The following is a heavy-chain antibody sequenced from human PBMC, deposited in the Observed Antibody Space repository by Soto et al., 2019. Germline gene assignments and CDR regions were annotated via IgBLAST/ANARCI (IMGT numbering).Heavy chain of an antibody. Sequence: QVQLEESGGGVVQPGRSLRLSCAASGFTFNTYSMHWVRQPPGKGLEWLAAIWYDGSKKYYADYVKGRFIISRDNSKKTMYVERNSLRAEDADVYDYARAGGTTVTGLWHFDSWGQGTLVTVSS. CDR2: IWYDGSKK. V-gene: IGHV3-33*01. CDR1: GFTFNTYS. CDR3: ARAGGTTVTGLWHFDS. J-gene: IGHJ4*02. D-gene: IGHD4-17*01.